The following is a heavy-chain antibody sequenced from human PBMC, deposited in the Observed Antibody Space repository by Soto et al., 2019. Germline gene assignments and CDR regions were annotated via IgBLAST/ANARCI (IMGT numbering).Heavy chain of an antibody. Sequence: SETLSLTCTVSGGSISSYYWSWIRQPPGKGLEWIGYIFFSGSTNYSPSLKSRVTISVDTSKNQFSLRLSSVTAADTAVYYCATSGIEYSTSRDAFDIWGQGTVVTVSS. CDR3: ATSGIEYSTSRDAFDI. J-gene: IGHJ3*02. CDR1: GGSISSYY. D-gene: IGHD6-6*01. CDR2: IFFSGST. V-gene: IGHV4-59*08.